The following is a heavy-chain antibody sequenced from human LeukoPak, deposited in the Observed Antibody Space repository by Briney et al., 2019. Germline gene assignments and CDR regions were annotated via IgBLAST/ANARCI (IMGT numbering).Heavy chain of an antibody. Sequence: ASVKVSCKASGYTFTSYAMHWVRQAPGQRLEWMGWINAGNGNTKYSQKFQGRVTITRDTSASTAYMELSSLRSEDTAVYYCATWDEGLAVAGYWGQGTLVTVSS. J-gene: IGHJ4*02. V-gene: IGHV1-3*01. D-gene: IGHD6-19*01. CDR2: INAGNGNT. CDR1: GYTFTSYA. CDR3: ATWDEGLAVAGY.